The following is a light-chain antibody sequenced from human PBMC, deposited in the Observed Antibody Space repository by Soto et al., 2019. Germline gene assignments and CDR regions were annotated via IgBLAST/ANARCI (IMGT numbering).Light chain of an antibody. J-gene: IGKJ1*01. CDR1: QSVNSNF. CDR3: QQCDSAMWR. CDR2: GAS. Sequence: IVLTQSPGTLSLSPGERATLSCRASQSVNSNFLAWYQQKPGQAPRLLIYGASTRATGIPDRFSGSGSGTDFTLTIRSLEPEDFAVYYCQQCDSAMWRFGQGTKAEIK. V-gene: IGKV3-20*01.